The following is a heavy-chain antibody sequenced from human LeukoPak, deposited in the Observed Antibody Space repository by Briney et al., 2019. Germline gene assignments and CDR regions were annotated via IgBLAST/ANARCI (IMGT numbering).Heavy chain of an antibody. V-gene: IGHV3-21*01. CDR2: IGGGSNYI. Sequence: GGSLRLSWAASEFTFNMYNMHWVRQAPGKGLEWVSSIGGGSNYIYYADSVKGRFTISRDNAKNSLYLQMNSLRADDTAVYYCAREMAATYDAFDIWGQGTMVTVSS. CDR3: AREMAATYDAFDI. D-gene: IGHD5-24*01. CDR1: EFTFNMYN. J-gene: IGHJ3*02.